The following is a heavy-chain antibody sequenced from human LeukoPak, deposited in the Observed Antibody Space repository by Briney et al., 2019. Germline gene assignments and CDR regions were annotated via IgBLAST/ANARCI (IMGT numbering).Heavy chain of an antibody. CDR3: ARVWGQVVPAAILFDY. CDR2: INPNSGGT. J-gene: IGHJ4*02. Sequence: ASVKVSCKASGYTFTGYYMHWVRQAPGQGLEWMGWINPNSGGTNYAQKFQGRVTMTRDTSISTAYMELSRLRSDDTAVYYCARVWGQVVPAAILFDYWGQGTLVTVSS. V-gene: IGHV1-2*02. D-gene: IGHD2-2*01. CDR1: GYTFTGYY.